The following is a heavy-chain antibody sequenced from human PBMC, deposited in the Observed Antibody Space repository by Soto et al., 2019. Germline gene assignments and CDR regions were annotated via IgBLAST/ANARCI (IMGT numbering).Heavy chain of an antibody. J-gene: IGHJ4*02. V-gene: IGHV3-7*01. Sequence: DVQLVESGGALVQPGGSLTLSCAASGFTFTAYWMTWVRQAPGKGLEWVANIDLDGSRKYYVDSVKGRFTISRDNARNSLHLQMNSLRVEDTAGYYCARSIDYWGQGALVTVSS. CDR3: ARSIDY. CDR2: IDLDGSRK. CDR1: GFTFTAYW.